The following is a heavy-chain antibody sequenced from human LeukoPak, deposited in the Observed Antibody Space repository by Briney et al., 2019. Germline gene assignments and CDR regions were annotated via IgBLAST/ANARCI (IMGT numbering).Heavy chain of an antibody. Sequence: GSSVKVSRKASRYTLTGYYMHWLRQPPARGREWMGWINHNSGSTNYAQKLQGRVTMTRDTSISTAYMELSRLRSDDTAVYYCGSCDYYDSSGYMNLWGQGTLVTVSS. CDR3: GSCDYYDSSGYMNL. D-gene: IGHD3-22*01. CDR1: RYTLTGYY. V-gene: IGHV1-2*02. J-gene: IGHJ4*02. CDR2: INHNSGST.